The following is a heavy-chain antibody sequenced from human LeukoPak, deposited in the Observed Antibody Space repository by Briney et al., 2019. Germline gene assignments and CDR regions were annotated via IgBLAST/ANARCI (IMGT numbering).Heavy chain of an antibody. J-gene: IGHJ6*03. CDR2: IYSSGST. D-gene: IGHD5-12*01. V-gene: IGHV4-4*07. CDR3: ARDGIVASDYFYYYYMDV. Sequence: PSETLSLTCTVSGGSISNYYWSWIRQPAGKGLEWIGRIYSSGSTNCNPSLKSRVTMSADTSKNQFSLKLSSVTAADTAVYYCARDGIVASDYFYYYYMDVWGKGTTVTVSS. CDR1: GGSISNYY.